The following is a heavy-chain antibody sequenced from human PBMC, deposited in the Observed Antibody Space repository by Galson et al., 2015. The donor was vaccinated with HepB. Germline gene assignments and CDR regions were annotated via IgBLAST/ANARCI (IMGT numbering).Heavy chain of an antibody. Sequence: SVKVSCKASGYTFTGYYMHWVRQAPGQGLEWMGWINPNSGGTNYAQKFQGWVTMTRDTSISTAYMELSRLRSDDTAVYYCARDTADYYGSGNHEGGMDVWGQGTTVTVSS. J-gene: IGHJ6*02. D-gene: IGHD3-10*01. CDR1: GYTFTGYY. CDR2: INPNSGGT. CDR3: ARDTADYYGSGNHEGGMDV. V-gene: IGHV1-2*04.